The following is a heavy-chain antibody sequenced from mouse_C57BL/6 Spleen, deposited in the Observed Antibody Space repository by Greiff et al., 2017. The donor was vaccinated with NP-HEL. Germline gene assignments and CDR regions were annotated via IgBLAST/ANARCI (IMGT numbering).Heavy chain of an antibody. CDR1: GFSLTSYG. Sequence: VQLQESGPGLVQPSQSLSITCTVSGFSLTSYGVHWVRQSPGKGLEWLGVIWSGGSTDYNAAFISRLSISKDNSKSQVFFKMNSLQADDTAIYYCARIYYSAMDYWGQGTSVTVSS. J-gene: IGHJ4*01. V-gene: IGHV2-2*01. CDR3: ARIYYSAMDY. CDR2: IWSGGST.